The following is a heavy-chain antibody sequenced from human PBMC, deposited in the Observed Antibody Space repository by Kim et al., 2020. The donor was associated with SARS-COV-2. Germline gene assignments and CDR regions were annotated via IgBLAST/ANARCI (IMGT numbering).Heavy chain of an antibody. Sequence: SETLSLTCAVSGGSISSSNWWSWVRQPPGKGLEWIGEIYHSGSTNYNPSLKSRVTISVDKSKNQFSLKLSSVTAADTAVYYCTAANYDILPWLDYWGQGTLVTVSS. V-gene: IGHV4-4*02. D-gene: IGHD3-9*01. CDR3: TAANYDILPWLDY. CDR2: IYHSGST. CDR1: GGSISSSNW. J-gene: IGHJ4*02.